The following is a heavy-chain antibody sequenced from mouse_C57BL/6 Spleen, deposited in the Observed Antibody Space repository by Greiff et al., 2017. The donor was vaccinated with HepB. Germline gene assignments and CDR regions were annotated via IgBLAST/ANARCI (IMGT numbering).Heavy chain of an antibody. D-gene: IGHD1-1*01. J-gene: IGHJ3*01. CDR2: IDPSDSYT. CDR1: GYTFNSYW. CDR3: ATYGSSAFAY. V-gene: IGHV1-59*01. Sequence: QVQLKQPGAELVRPGTSVKLSCKASGYTFNSYWMHWVKQRTGQGLEWIGVIDPSDSYTNYNQKFKGKATLTVDTSSSTAYLQLSRLTSEDSAVYYCATYGSSAFAYWGQGTLVTVSA.